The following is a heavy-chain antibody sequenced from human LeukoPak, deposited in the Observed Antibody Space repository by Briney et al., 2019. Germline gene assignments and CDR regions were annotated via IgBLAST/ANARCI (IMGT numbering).Heavy chain of an antibody. CDR2: ISYDGSNK. D-gene: IGHD5-12*01. CDR1: GFTFSSYA. Sequence: GGSLRLSCAASGFTFSSYAMHWVRQAPGGGLEWVAVISYDGSNKYYADSVKGRFTISRDNSKNTLYLQMNSLRAEDTAVYYCARGDSGLIDYWGQGTLVTVSS. V-gene: IGHV3-30-3*01. CDR3: ARGDSGLIDY. J-gene: IGHJ4*02.